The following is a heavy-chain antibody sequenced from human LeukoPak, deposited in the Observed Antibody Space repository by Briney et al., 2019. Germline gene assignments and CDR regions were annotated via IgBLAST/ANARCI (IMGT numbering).Heavy chain of an antibody. CDR2: IYSGGST. V-gene: IGHV3-66*01. CDR3: ARGPDPLYFYYYYMDV. J-gene: IGHJ6*03. CDR1: GFTVSSSY. Sequence: PGGSLRLSCAASGFTVSSSYMTWVRQAPGKGLEWVSVIYSGGSTHYAGSVKGRFTISRDNSKNTLYLQMNSLRAEDTAVYYCARGPDPLYFYYYYMDVWGKGTTVTVSS.